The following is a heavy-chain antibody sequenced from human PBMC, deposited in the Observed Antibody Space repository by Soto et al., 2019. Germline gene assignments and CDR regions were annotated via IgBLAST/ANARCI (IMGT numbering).Heavy chain of an antibody. CDR2: ITGTGGTP. D-gene: IGHD1-1*01. Sequence: GSLRLSCEASGFTYTKYVMNWVRQAPGKGLEWVAGITGTGGTPFYADSVRGRFVISRDNSKNTVFLHMTSLRAEDTAVYYCAKDFLTGMIDYWGQGALVTVSS. V-gene: IGHV3-23*01. CDR3: AKDFLTGMIDY. CDR1: GFTYTKYV. J-gene: IGHJ4*02.